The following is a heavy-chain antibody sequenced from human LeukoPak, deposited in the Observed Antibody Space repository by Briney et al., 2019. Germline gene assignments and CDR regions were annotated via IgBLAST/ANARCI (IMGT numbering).Heavy chain of an antibody. J-gene: IGHJ4*02. Sequence: SGRSLRLSCAASGFTFSSYAMHWVRQAPGKGLEWVAVISYDGSNKYYADSVKGRFTISRDNAKNTLYLQMNSLRAEDTAVYYCARDGDVFDYWGQGTLVTVSS. CDR1: GFTFSSYA. D-gene: IGHD7-27*01. CDR2: ISYDGSNK. V-gene: IGHV3-30*04. CDR3: ARDGDVFDY.